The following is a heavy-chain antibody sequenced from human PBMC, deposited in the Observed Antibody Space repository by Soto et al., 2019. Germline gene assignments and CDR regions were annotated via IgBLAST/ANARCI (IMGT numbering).Heavy chain of an antibody. Sequence: ASVKVSCKASGGTFSRYAISWVRQAPGQGIEWMGGTIPIFGTANYAQNFQAGVTNNGDETTSTAYMELSSLRSEDTAVYYWARGPRRDGYKQFDYWGQGNPVTGPS. V-gene: IGHV1-69*13. J-gene: IGHJ4*02. CDR1: GGTFSRYA. D-gene: IGHD5-12*01. CDR2: TIPIFGTA. CDR3: ARGPRRDGYKQFDY.